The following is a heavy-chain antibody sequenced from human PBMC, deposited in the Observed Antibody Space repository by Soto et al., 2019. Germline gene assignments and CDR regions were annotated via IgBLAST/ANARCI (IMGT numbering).Heavy chain of an antibody. CDR2: ISAYNGNT. CDR1: GYTFTSYG. D-gene: IGHD6-19*01. J-gene: IGHJ6*02. V-gene: IGHV1-18*04. CDR3: ARVLGWVAGTNNYYYYGMDV. Sequence: ASVKVSCKASGYTFTSYGISWVRQAPGQGLEWMGWISAYNGNTNYAQKLQGRVTMTTDTSTSTAYMELRSLRSDDTAVYYCARVLGWVAGTNNYYYYGMDVWGRGTTVTVSS.